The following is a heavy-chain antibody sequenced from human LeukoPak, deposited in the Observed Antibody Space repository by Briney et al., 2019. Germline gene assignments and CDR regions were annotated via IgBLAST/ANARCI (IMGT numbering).Heavy chain of an antibody. V-gene: IGHV1-69*13. J-gene: IGHJ4*02. CDR1: GGTFSSYA. Sequence: GASVKVSCKASGGTFSSYAISWVRQAPGQGLEWMGGIIPIFGTANYAQKFQGRVTITADESTSTAYMELSSLRAEDTAVYYCARDDYTSYYFDYWGQGTLVTVSS. CDR2: IIPIFGTA. CDR3: ARDDYTSYYFDY. D-gene: IGHD4-11*01.